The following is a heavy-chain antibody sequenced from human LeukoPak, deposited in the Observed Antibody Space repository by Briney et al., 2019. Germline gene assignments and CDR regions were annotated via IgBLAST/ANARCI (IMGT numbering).Heavy chain of an antibody. J-gene: IGHJ5*02. D-gene: IGHD3-9*01. CDR2: INHSGST. Sequence: SETLSLTCAVYGGSFSGYYWSWIRQPPGKGLEWIGKINHSGSTNYNPSLKSRVTISVDTSKNQFSLKLSSVTAADTAVYYCARAAGVRYFDWLPRNNWFDPWGQGTLVTVSS. CDR1: GGSFSGYY. V-gene: IGHV4-34*01. CDR3: ARAAGVRYFDWLPRNNWFDP.